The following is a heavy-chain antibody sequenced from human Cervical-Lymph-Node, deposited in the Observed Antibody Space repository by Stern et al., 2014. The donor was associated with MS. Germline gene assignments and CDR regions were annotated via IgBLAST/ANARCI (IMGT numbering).Heavy chain of an antibody. CDR1: GFIFRNSG. V-gene: IGHV3-33*01. Sequence: QVQLVESGGGVVQPGRSLRLSCAASGFIFRNSGMHWVRQAPGKGLEWVAVAWQGGSNKYDADSVKGRFTISRDNSNNMVDLQMNSLRVEDMGIYYCTRDPRGYCSGGSCYQGFFDSWGRGTLVTVSS. J-gene: IGHJ4*02. CDR2: AWQGGSNK. CDR3: TRDPRGYCSGGSCYQGFFDS. D-gene: IGHD2-15*01.